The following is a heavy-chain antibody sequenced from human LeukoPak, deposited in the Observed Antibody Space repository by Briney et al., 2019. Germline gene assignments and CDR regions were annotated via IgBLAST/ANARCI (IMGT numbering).Heavy chain of an antibody. Sequence: GGSLRLSCAASGFTFSNNAMSWVRQAPGKGLEWVSATSTSGGSAYYADSVKGRFTISRDNSKNTLYLQMDSLRADDTAVYYCARYRGSNYSPPAWDLWGQGTLVTVSS. CDR3: ARYRGSNYSPPAWDL. D-gene: IGHD1-26*01. CDR1: GFTFSNNA. V-gene: IGHV3-23*01. J-gene: IGHJ4*02. CDR2: TSTSGGSA.